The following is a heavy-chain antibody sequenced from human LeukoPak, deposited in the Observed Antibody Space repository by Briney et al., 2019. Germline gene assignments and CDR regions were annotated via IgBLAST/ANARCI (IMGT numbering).Heavy chain of an antibody. Sequence: PSETLSLTCAVYGGSFSGYYWSWIRQPPGKGLEWIGEINHSGSTNYNPSLKSRVTISVDTSKNQFSLKLSSVTAADTAVYYCARLSIAAGGDWGQGTLVTVSS. J-gene: IGHJ4*02. V-gene: IGHV4-34*01. CDR3: ARLSIAAGGD. CDR1: GGSFSGYY. CDR2: INHSGST. D-gene: IGHD6-13*01.